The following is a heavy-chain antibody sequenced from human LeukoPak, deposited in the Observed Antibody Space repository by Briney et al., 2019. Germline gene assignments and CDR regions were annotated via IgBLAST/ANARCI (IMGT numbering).Heavy chain of an antibody. CDR2: IYYSGST. J-gene: IGHJ4*02. V-gene: IGHV4-59*01. Sequence: SQTLSLTCTVSGGSISSYYWSWIRQPPGKGLEWIGYIYYSGSTNYNPSLKSRVTISVDTSKNQFSLKLSSVTAADTAVYYCASYSSSWSPFDYWGQGTLVTVSS. D-gene: IGHD6-13*01. CDR1: GGSISSYY. CDR3: ASYSSSWSPFDY.